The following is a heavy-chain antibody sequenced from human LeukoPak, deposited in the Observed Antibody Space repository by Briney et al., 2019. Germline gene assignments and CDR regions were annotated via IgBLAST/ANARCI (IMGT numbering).Heavy chain of an antibody. J-gene: IGHJ3*02. D-gene: IGHD6-13*01. V-gene: IGHV3-30-3*01. Sequence: GGSLRLSCAASGFTFSSYAMHWVRQAPGKGLEWVAVISYDGSNKYYADSVKGRFTISRDNAKNSLYLQMNSLRAEDTAVYYCARGYSSSWYLRPDAFDIWGQGTMVTVSS. CDR1: GFTFSSYA. CDR2: ISYDGSNK. CDR3: ARGYSSSWYLRPDAFDI.